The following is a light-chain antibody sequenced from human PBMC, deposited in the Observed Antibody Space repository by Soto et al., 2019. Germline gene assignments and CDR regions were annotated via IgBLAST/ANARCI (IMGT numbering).Light chain of an antibody. J-gene: IGLJ3*02. CDR1: SSDIGAGYD. CDR2: GDN. V-gene: IGLV1-40*01. CDR3: QSYDISLSGPWV. Sequence: QPVLTQPPSVSGAPGQRVTISCTGSSSDIGAGYDVHWYQQLPGTAPKLLIYGDNKRPSGVPDRFSGSRSGSSASLAITGLQAEDEADYYCQSYDISLSGPWVFGGGTKLTVL.